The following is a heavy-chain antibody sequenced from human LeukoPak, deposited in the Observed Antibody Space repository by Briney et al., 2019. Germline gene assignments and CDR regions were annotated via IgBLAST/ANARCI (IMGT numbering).Heavy chain of an antibody. J-gene: IGHJ4*02. CDR2: ISSSSNSYI. CDR1: GFTFSSYS. V-gene: IGHV3-21*01. Sequence: GGSLRLSCAASGFTFSSYSMNWVRQAPGKGLEWVSSISSSSNSYIYYADSVKGRFTISRDNAKNSLYLQMNSLRAEDTAVYYCARDHITIFGVVTYYFDYWGQGTLVTVSS. CDR3: ARDHITIFGVVTYYFDY. D-gene: IGHD3-3*01.